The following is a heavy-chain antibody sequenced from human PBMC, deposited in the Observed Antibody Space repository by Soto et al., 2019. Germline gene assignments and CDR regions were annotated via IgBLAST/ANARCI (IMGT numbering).Heavy chain of an antibody. V-gene: IGHV3-23*01. CDR3: AKAEDKDIVVVVGDY. CDR1: GFTFSSYA. J-gene: IGHJ4*02. CDR2: ISGSGGST. D-gene: IGHD2-15*01. Sequence: GGSLRLSCAASGFTFSSYAMSWVRQAPGKGLEWVSAISGSGGSTYYPASVKGRSTISRDNSKNTLYLQMNSLRAEDTAVYYWAKAEDKDIVVVVGDYWGQGTLVTVSS.